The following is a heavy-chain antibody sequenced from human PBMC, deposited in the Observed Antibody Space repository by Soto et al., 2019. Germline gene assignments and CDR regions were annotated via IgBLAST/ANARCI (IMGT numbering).Heavy chain of an antibody. D-gene: IGHD1-26*01. J-gene: IGHJ4*02. CDR1: GFTFSSYA. V-gene: IGHV3-23*01. Sequence: EVQLLESGGGLVQPGGSLRLSCAASGFTFSSYAMRWVRQAPGKGLEWVSAISGSGGSTYYEDSVKGRFTISRDNSKNTVYLQMNSVRGEDTAVYYCASLGSGSYYYYWGQGTLVTFSS. CDR3: ASLGSGSYYYY. CDR2: ISGSGGST.